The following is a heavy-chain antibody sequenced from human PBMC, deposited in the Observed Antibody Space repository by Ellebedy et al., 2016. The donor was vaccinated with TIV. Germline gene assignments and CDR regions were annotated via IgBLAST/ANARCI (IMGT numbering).Heavy chain of an antibody. CDR1: GFTFSSYA. D-gene: IGHD4-17*01. Sequence: PGGSLRLSCAASGFTFSSYAMHWVRQAPGKGLEWVAVISYDGSNKYYADSVKGRFTISRDNSKNTLYLQMNSLRAEDTAVYYCAREAYGDYTPPPFDYWGQGTLVTVSS. J-gene: IGHJ4*02. CDR3: AREAYGDYTPPPFDY. CDR2: ISYDGSNK. V-gene: IGHV3-30-3*01.